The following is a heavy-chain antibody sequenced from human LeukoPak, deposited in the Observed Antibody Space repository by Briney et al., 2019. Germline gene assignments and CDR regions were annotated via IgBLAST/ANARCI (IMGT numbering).Heavy chain of an antibody. CDR2: ISGSGDNM. CDR3: TGPKDYYMDV. CDR1: KFTFNNYA. J-gene: IGHJ6*03. Sequence: GGSLRLSCLASKFTFNNYAMTWVRQAPGKGLEWVSSISGSGDNMDYADSVKGRFTISRDNSENTLYLQMNSLKTEDTAVYYCTGPKDYYMDVWGKGTTVTVSS. D-gene: IGHD1-1*01. V-gene: IGHV3-23*01.